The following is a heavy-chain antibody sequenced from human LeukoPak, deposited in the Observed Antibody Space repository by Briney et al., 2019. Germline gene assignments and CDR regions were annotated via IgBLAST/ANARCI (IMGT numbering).Heavy chain of an antibody. J-gene: IGHJ4*02. Sequence: GGSLRLSCAASGFTFSSYGMHWVRQAPGKGLEWVAVISHDGSNKYYADSVKGRFTISRDNSKNTLYLQMNSLRAEDTAVYYCAKDRENIWFGELSGEFDYWGQGTLVTVSS. CDR3: AKDRENIWFGELSGEFDY. V-gene: IGHV3-30*18. D-gene: IGHD3-10*01. CDR1: GFTFSSYG. CDR2: ISHDGSNK.